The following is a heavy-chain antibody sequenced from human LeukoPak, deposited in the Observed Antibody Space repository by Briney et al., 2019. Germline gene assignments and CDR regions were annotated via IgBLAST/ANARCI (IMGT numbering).Heavy chain of an antibody. V-gene: IGHV1-18*01. D-gene: IGHD3-10*01. CDR3: ARAYGSGSYRSFPGNWFDP. CDR1: GYTFTSYG. Sequence: ASVKVSCKASGYTFTSYGISWVRQAPGQGLEWMGWISAYNGNTNYAQKLQGRVTMTTDTSTSTAYMELRSLRFDDTAVYYCARAYGSGSYRSFPGNWFDPWGQGTLVTVSS. J-gene: IGHJ5*02. CDR2: ISAYNGNT.